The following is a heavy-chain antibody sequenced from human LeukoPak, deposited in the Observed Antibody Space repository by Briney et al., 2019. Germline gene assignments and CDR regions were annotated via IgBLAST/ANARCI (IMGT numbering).Heavy chain of an antibody. D-gene: IGHD2-2*01. J-gene: IGHJ4*02. V-gene: IGHV3-23*01. Sequence: GGSLRLSCAASGFTFSSYAMSWVRQAPGKGLEWVSAISGSGGSTYYADSVKGRFTISRDNAKNPLYLQMNSLRAEDTAVYYCAIQRGYYFDYWGQGTLVTVSS. CDR1: GFTFSSYA. CDR3: AIQRGYYFDY. CDR2: ISGSGGST.